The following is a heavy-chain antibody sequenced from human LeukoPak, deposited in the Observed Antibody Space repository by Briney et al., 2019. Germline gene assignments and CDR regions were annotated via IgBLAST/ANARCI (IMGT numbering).Heavy chain of an antibody. CDR3: AKDPEKVTTSWFDP. D-gene: IGHD4-17*01. Sequence: PGGSLRLSCAASGFTFSSYGMSWVRQAPGKGLEWVSAVSGSGGSTYYADSVKGRFTISRDNSKNTLYLQMNSLRAEDTAVYYCAKDPEKVTTSWFDPWGQGTLVTVSS. CDR2: VSGSGGST. CDR1: GFTFSSYG. J-gene: IGHJ5*02. V-gene: IGHV3-23*01.